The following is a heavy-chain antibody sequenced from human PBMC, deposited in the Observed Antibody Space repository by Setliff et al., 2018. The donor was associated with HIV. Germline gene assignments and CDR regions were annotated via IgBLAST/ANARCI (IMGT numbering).Heavy chain of an antibody. V-gene: IGHV3-48*01. CDR3: VRDLVYYYDNSGSFYVAEYFQH. Sequence: GESLKISCAASGFTFNNAWMTWARQAPGKGLEWISYISSDSRTTYYADSVKGRFTISRDDAKTSLYLQMNSLRAEDTAVYYCVRDLVYYYDNSGSFYVAEYFQHWGQGTLVTVSS. CDR2: ISSDSRTT. CDR1: GFTFNNAW. J-gene: IGHJ1*01. D-gene: IGHD3-22*01.